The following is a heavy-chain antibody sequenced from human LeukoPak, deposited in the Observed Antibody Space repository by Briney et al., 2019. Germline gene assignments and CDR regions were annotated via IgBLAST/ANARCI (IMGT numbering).Heavy chain of an antibody. CDR1: GYTFTSYG. J-gene: IGHJ3*02. CDR3: ATPVVPAADDAFDI. Sequence: GASVKVSCKASGYTFTSYGISWVRQAPGQGLEWMGWISANSGGTNYAQKLQGRVTMTRDTSISTAYMELSRLRSDDTAVYYCATPVVPAADDAFDIWGQGTMVTVSS. V-gene: IGHV1-2*02. CDR2: ISANSGGT. D-gene: IGHD2-2*01.